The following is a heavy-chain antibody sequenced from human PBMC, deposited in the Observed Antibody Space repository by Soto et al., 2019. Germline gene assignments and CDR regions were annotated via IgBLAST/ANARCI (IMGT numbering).Heavy chain of an antibody. D-gene: IGHD3-10*01. Sequence: EVQLLESGGGWVQPGGSLSLSGAASGLTFSSFAMWWFGRAPGRGLECASAISGGGETTYYADSVKGRFTISRDNSKNTLYLQMNSLRAEDTAVYYCAFNSGSGSYYFDYWGQGTLVTVSS. J-gene: IGHJ4*02. CDR3: AFNSGSGSYYFDY. CDR2: ISGGGETT. V-gene: IGHV3-23*01. CDR1: GLTFSSFA.